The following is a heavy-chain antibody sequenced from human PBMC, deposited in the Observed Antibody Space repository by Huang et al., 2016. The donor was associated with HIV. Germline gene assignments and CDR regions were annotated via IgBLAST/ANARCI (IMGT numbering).Heavy chain of an antibody. J-gene: IGHJ3*02. CDR1: GLPFMQAW. Sequence: VQLVESGVGLVKPGGSLRLSCAASGLPFMQAWMSWGRQEPGNGLEGVGRSKSKVDGGATKYVATVDGRFTISRDESKNTLYLQMKSLKTEDTAMYYCTTEEEISYGTDRSYQTFDIWGQGTMVTVSS. V-gene: IGHV3-15*01. CDR3: TTEEEISYGTDRSYQTFDI. CDR2: SKSKVDGGAT. D-gene: IGHD1-26*01.